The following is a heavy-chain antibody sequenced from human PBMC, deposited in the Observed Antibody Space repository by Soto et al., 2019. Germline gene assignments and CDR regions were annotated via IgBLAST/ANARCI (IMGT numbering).Heavy chain of an antibody. CDR3: ASHCRGTSCYEGFDI. Sequence: GVPVEVTCKAPGLAFATRGRSSVQQAPGQGLEWMGWISAYNGDTNYAPNVQGRVTMTTDTSTNTAYMELRSLRSDDTAVYYCASHCRGTSCYEGFDIWGQGTLVTVSS. V-gene: IGHV1-18*01. CDR1: GLAFATRG. CDR2: ISAYNGDT. D-gene: IGHD2-2*01. J-gene: IGHJ3*02.